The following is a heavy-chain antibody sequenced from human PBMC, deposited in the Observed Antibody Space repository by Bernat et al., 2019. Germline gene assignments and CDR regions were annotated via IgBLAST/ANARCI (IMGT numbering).Heavy chain of an antibody. CDR3: ATLYFYGSGTYPNFDY. J-gene: IGHJ4*02. Sequence: QLQLQESGPGLVNPSETLSLTCAVSGGSISSTTYYWGWIRQPPGKGLEWIGIIYYSGSSYYNPSLKSRVTISVDTSKNQFSLKLSSVTAADTAVYYCATLYFYGSGTYPNFDYWGQGTLVTVSS. CDR1: GGSISSTTYY. D-gene: IGHD3-10*01. V-gene: IGHV4-39*01. CDR2: IYYSGSS.